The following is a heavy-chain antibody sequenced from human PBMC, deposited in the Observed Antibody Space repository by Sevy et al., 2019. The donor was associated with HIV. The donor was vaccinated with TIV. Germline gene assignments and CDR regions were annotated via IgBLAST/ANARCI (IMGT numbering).Heavy chain of an antibody. V-gene: IGHV3-7*01. D-gene: IGHD6-19*01. CDR2: VNNDGSGQ. J-gene: IGHJ4*02. CDR1: GFTFTNFW. CDR3: ARNSGN. Sequence: GGSLRLSCAASGFTFTNFWMSWVRQAPGKGLEWVANVNNDGSGQKYADSVKGRFIISRDNAKNSLYLQMNSLRTEDTAVYYCARNSGNWCQGTLVTVSS.